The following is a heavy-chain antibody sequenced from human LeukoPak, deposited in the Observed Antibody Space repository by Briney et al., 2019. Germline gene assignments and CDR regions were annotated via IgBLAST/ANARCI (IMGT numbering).Heavy chain of an antibody. CDR2: ISAHDANT. D-gene: IGHD3-22*01. CDR3: ARAGYYDTSGTTFFDH. CDR1: GYTFTSYG. V-gene: IGHV1-18*01. Sequence: ASVKVSCKASGYTFTSYGVSWVRQAHGQGLECMGWISAHDANTNYAQRLQGRVTMTTDTSTSTAYMELRSLRSDDTAVYYCARAGYYDTSGTTFFDHWGQGTLVTVSS. J-gene: IGHJ4*02.